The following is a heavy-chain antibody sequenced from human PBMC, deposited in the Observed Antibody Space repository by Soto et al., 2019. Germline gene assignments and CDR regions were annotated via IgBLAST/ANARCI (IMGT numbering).Heavy chain of an antibody. V-gene: IGHV3-53*01. CDR1: GFSVSSNY. Sequence: PGGSLRLSCAASGFSVSSNYMSWVRQAPGKGLEWVSIIFSAGSTYYADSVKGRFTISRDNSKNTLYLQMNSLRAEDTAVYYCAKRSSSSTFDYWGQGTLVTVSS. CDR3: AKRSSSSTFDY. CDR2: IFSAGST. J-gene: IGHJ4*02. D-gene: IGHD6-6*01.